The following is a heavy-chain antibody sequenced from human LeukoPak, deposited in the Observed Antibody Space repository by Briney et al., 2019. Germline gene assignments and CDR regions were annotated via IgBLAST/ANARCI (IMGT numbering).Heavy chain of an antibody. D-gene: IGHD4-17*01. CDR1: GYTFTSYY. J-gene: IGHJ6*02. Sequence: ASVKVSCKASGYTFTSYYMHWVQQAPGQGLERMGIINPSGGSTSYAQKFQGRVTMTRDTSTSTVYMELSSLRSEDTAVYYCARAGTVTSRQYYYYGMGVWGQGTTVTVSS. V-gene: IGHV1-46*01. CDR3: ARAGTVTSRQYYYYGMGV. CDR2: INPSGGST.